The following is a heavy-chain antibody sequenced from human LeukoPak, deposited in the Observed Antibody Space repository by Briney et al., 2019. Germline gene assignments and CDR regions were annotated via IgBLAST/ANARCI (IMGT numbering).Heavy chain of an antibody. J-gene: IGHJ5*02. V-gene: IGHV4-59*01. CDR3: ARSVFGNPWFDH. Sequence: NPSETLSLTCTVSGGSISIFYWSWLRQPPGKGLEWIGYIFHSGNTNYNPSLKSRVTISVDSSKDQFSLKLSSLTAADTAVYYCARSVFGNPWFDHWGQGTLVTVSS. CDR2: IFHSGNT. D-gene: IGHD3-16*01. CDR1: GGSISIFY.